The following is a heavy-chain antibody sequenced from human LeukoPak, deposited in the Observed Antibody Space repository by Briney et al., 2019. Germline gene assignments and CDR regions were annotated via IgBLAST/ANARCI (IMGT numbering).Heavy chain of an antibody. V-gene: IGHV4-31*03. J-gene: IGHJ4*02. CDR2: IYYSGST. Sequence: SETLSLTCTVSGGSISSGGYYWSWIRQHPGKGLEWIGYIYYSGSTYYNPSLKSRVTISVDTSKNQFSLKLSSVTAADTAVYYCARQGSYDILTGYPYYFDYWGQGTLVTVSS. CDR3: ARQGSYDILTGYPYYFDY. CDR1: GGSISSGGYY. D-gene: IGHD3-9*01.